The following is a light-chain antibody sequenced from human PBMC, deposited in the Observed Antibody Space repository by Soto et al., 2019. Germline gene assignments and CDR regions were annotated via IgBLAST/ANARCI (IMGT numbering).Light chain of an antibody. CDR3: QQANSFPFT. V-gene: IGKV1D-12*01. J-gene: IGKJ4*01. CDR1: QGISSW. CDR2: AAS. Sequence: DIQMTQARSSVSASVGDRVTITCRASQGISSWLGWYQQKPGKAPKLLIYAASSLQSGVPSRFSGIGSGTDFTLTISSLQLEVLATYYGQQANSFPFTFGGGPKVEIK.